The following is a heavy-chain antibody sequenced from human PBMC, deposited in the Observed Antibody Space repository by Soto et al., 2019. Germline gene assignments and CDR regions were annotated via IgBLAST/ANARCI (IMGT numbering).Heavy chain of an antibody. CDR2: FSSGSIYI. Sequence: PVGSLRLSGAASGFTFSSYSINWVRQAPGKGLEWVSSFSSGSIYIYYADSVKGRFTISRDNAKNSLYLQMNSLRAEDTAVYYCARERGYTYGDAFDIWGQGTMVTVSS. CDR3: ARERGYTYGDAFDI. V-gene: IGHV3-21*01. CDR1: GFTFSSYS. D-gene: IGHD5-18*01. J-gene: IGHJ3*02.